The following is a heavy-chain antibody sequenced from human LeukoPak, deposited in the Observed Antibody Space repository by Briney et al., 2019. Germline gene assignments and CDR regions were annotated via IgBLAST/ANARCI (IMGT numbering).Heavy chain of an antibody. V-gene: IGHV4-59*01. Sequence: PSETLSLTCTVSGGSISSYYWSWIRQPTGKGLEWIGYVYYSGSTNYNPSLKSRVTISVDTSKNQFSLKLSSVTAADTAVYYCARVENWFDPWGQGTLVTVSS. CDR3: ARVENWFDP. CDR2: VYYSGST. J-gene: IGHJ5*02. D-gene: IGHD1-1*01. CDR1: GGSISSYY.